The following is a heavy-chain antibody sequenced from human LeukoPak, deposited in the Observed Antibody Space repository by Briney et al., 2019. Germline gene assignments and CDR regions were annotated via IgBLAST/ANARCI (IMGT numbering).Heavy chain of an antibody. CDR2: ILGSGGST. CDR3: AKWGDYDVLTGYYVPDY. Sequence: GGSLRLSCAASGFTFSNYAMSWVRQAPGEGLEWVSAILGSGGSTYYADSVKGRFTVSRDNSKSTLYLPMNSLRAEDTALYYCAKWGDYDVLTGYYVPDYWGQGTLVTVSS. V-gene: IGHV3-23*01. D-gene: IGHD3-9*01. CDR1: GFTFSNYA. J-gene: IGHJ4*02.